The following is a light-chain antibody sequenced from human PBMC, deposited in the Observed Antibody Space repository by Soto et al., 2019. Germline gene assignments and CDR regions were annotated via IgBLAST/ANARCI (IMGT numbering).Light chain of an antibody. CDR2: AAS. Sequence: DIKMTQSPSTLSGSVGYRVTITCRASQTISSWLAWYQQKPGKVPKLLIYAASTLQSGVPSRFSGSGSGTDFTLTISSLQPEDVATYYCQQYDSYSSGPFGQGTKVDIK. V-gene: IGKV1-5*01. CDR1: QTISSW. J-gene: IGKJ1*01. CDR3: QQYDSYSSGP.